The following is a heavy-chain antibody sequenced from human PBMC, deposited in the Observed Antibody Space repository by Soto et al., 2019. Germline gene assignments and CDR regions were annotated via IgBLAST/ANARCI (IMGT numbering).Heavy chain of an antibody. D-gene: IGHD3-9*01. CDR2: IWYDGSNK. V-gene: IGHV3-33*01. CDR1: GFTFSSYG. Sequence: PGGSLRLSCAASGFTFSSYGMHWVRQAPGKGLEWVAVIWYDGSNKYYADSVKGRFTVSRDNSKNTLYLQMNSLRAEDTAVYYWARGSRGFSDIFRSGSAFDIWGQGTMVTLSS. CDR3: ARGSRGFSDIFRSGSAFDI. J-gene: IGHJ3*02.